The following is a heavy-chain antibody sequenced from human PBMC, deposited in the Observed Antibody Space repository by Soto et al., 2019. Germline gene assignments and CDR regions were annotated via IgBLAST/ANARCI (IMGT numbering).Heavy chain of an antibody. CDR1: GFTFSSYA. CDR3: AKEGDTIFGVVIDYFDY. J-gene: IGHJ4*02. CDR2: ISGSGGST. V-gene: IGHV3-23*01. D-gene: IGHD3-3*01. Sequence: GGSLRLSCAASGFTFSSYAMSWVRQAPGKGLEWVSAISGSGGSTYYADSVKGRFTISRDNSKNTLYLQMNSLRAEDTAVYYCAKEGDTIFGVVIDYFDYWGQGTLVTVSS.